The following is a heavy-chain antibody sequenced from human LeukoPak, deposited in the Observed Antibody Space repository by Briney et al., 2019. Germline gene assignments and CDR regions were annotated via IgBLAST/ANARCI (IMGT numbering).Heavy chain of an antibody. J-gene: IGHJ4*02. CDR2: IYTGGIT. D-gene: IGHD3-9*01. CDR3: ARSGLRYFDWSIV. CDR1: GGSVSSGSYY. V-gene: IGHV4-61*09. Sequence: SETLSLTCTVSGGSVSSGSYYWNWIRQPAGKGLEWIGQIYTGGITNYDPSLKSRVTISVDTSKNHFSLKLSSVTAADTAVYYCARSGLRYFDWSIVWGQGTLVTVSS.